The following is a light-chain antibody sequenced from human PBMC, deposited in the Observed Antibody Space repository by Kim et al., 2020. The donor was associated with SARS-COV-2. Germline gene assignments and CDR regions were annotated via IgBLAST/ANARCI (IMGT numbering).Light chain of an antibody. CDR1: KLGDKY. CDR3: QAWDSSIYV. CDR2: RDN. V-gene: IGLV3-1*01. J-gene: IGLJ1*01. Sequence: TPDKTASITCSGDKLGDKYASWYQQKPGPSPVVVIFRDNRRPSGIPERFSGSNSGNTATLTISGTQAMDESDYYCQAWDSSIYVFGTGTKVTVL.